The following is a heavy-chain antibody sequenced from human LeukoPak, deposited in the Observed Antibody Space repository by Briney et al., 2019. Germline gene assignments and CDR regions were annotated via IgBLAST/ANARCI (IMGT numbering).Heavy chain of an antibody. CDR2: IYYSGST. J-gene: IGHJ5*02. CDR3: ARDSFHYDSSGYYPINWFDP. V-gene: IGHV4-30-4*01. D-gene: IGHD3-22*01. CDR1: GGSISSGDYY. Sequence: PSQTLSLTCTVSGGSISSGDYYWSWLRQPPGKGLEWIGYIYYSGSTYYNPSLKSRVTISVDTSKNQFSLKLSSVTAADTAVYYCARDSFHYDSSGYYPINWFDPWGQGTLVTVSS.